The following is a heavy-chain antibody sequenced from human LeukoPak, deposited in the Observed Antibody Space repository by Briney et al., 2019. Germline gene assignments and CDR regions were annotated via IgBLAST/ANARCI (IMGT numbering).Heavy chain of an antibody. CDR1: GFTSTSYT. CDR2: ISGGDDKT. J-gene: IGHJ4*02. V-gene: IGHV3-23*01. CDR3: AKEYDSGGYGANFDY. D-gene: IGHD3-10*01. Sequence: PGGSLRLSCAASGFTSTSYTISWVRQAPGKGLEWVSGISGGDDKTYYADSVKGRFTISRDNSRNTMYLQMNSLRAEDTAVYYCAKEYDSGGYGANFDYWGQGTLVTVSS.